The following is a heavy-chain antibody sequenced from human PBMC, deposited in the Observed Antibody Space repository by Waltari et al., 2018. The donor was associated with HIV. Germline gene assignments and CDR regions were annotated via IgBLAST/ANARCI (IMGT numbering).Heavy chain of an antibody. J-gene: IGHJ4*02. D-gene: IGHD2-21*01. CDR1: GFTFSRFP. CDR2: ISSDGSNK. CDR3: VKSNNCAWHNFVD. V-gene: IGHV3-30-3*02. Sequence: QVQLVESGGGVVQPGKSLGLSCAASGFTFSRFPMHWVRQVPGKGLEWVATISSDGSNKFCADSLRGRCNISRDNSKNTLYLHMSSLRPEDTSVYYCVKSNNCAWHNFVDWGQGTLVTVSS.